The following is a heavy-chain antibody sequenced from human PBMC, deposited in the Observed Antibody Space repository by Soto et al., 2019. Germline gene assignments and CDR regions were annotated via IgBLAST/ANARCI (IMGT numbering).Heavy chain of an antibody. V-gene: IGHV3-30*18. CDR3: AKDLSIGGVIASPLGFDY. J-gene: IGHJ4*02. Sequence: GGSLRLSCAASGFTFSSYGMHWVRQAPGKGLEWVAVISYDGSNKYYADSVKGRFTISRDNSKNTLYLQMNSLRAEDTAVYYCAKDLSIGGVIASPLGFDYWGQGTLVTVSS. D-gene: IGHD3-16*02. CDR1: GFTFSSYG. CDR2: ISYDGSNK.